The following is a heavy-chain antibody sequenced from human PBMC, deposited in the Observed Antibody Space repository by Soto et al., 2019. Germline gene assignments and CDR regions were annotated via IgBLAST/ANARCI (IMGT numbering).Heavy chain of an antibody. CDR2: IHDSGST. CDR3: ASGVRRPNRWYTDC. CDR1: GESFSGYY. D-gene: IGHD6-13*01. V-gene: IGHV4-34*01. Sequence: PSEAVSGNSVVYGESFSGYYWSWIRQPPGKGLEWIGEIHDSGSTNYNPSLKSRLIISVDTSRNQFSLKLSSVTAADTAVYYCASGVRRPNRWYTDCCGKRTEVTV. J-gene: IGHJ4*02.